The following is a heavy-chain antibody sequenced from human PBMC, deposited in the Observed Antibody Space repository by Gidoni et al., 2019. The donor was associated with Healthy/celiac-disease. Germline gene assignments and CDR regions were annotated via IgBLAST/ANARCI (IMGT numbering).Heavy chain of an antibody. J-gene: IGHJ1*01. CDR2: ISSSSSYI. CDR3: ARHRIVGATTPEYFQH. D-gene: IGHD1-26*01. V-gene: IGHV3-21*01. CDR1: GFTFSSYS. Sequence: EVQLVESGGGLVKPGGSLRLSCAASGFTFSSYSMNWVRQAPGTGLEWVSSISSSSSYIYYADSVKGRFTISRDNAKNSLYLQMNSLRAEDTAVYYCARHRIVGATTPEYFQHWGQGTLVTVSS.